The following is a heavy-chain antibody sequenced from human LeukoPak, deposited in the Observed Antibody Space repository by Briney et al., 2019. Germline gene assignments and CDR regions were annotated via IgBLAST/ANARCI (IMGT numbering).Heavy chain of an antibody. CDR1: GGSFSGYY. Sequence: SETLSLTFAVYGGSFSGYYWSWMRQPSGKGLEWIGEINHSGSTNYNPSLKSRVTISVDTSKNQFSLKLSSLTAADTAVYYCARVGYCSSTSCYEFDYWGQGTLVTVSS. CDR2: INHSGST. J-gene: IGHJ4*02. V-gene: IGHV4-34*01. D-gene: IGHD2-2*03. CDR3: ARVGYCSSTSCYEFDY.